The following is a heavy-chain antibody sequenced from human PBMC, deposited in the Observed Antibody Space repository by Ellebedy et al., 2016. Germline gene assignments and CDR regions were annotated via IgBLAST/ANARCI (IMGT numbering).Heavy chain of an antibody. J-gene: IGHJ4*02. CDR1: GFPFSSYD. D-gene: IGHD1-26*01. V-gene: IGHV3-13*01. CDR3: ARGSLSLLFDY. Sequence: GGSLRLSXAASGFPFSSYDMHWVRQATGKGLEWVSAVDTAGDTYYPGSVKGRFTISRDNAKNSLYLQMNSLRAEDTAVYYCARGSLSLLFDYWGQGTLVTVSS. CDR2: VDTAGDT.